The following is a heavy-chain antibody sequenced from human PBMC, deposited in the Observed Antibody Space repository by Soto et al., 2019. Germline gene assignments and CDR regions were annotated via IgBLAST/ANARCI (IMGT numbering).Heavy chain of an antibody. J-gene: IGHJ5*02. Sequence: EVQLVESGGGLVKPGGSLRLSCAASGFTFSSYSMSWVRQAPGKGLEWVSSISSSSSYIYYADSVKGRFTISRDNAKNSRYLQMNSLSADDTAVYYCARDLLAEAVAGTNWFDPWGQGTLVTVSS. CDR1: GFTFSSYS. CDR3: ARDLLAEAVAGTNWFDP. V-gene: IGHV3-21*01. CDR2: ISSSSSYI. D-gene: IGHD6-19*01.